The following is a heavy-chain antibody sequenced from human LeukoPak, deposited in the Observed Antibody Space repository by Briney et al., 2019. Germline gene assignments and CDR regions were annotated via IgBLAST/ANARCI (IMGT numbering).Heavy chain of an antibody. CDR2: IWYDGSNK. D-gene: IGHD2-15*01. CDR1: GFTFSSYG. V-gene: IGHV3-33*01. Sequence: GGSLRLSCAASGFTFSSYGMHWVRQAPGKGLEWVAVIWYDGSNKYYADSVKGRFTISRDNSKNTLYLQMNSLRAEDTAVYYCARDYVVVVAADYYYYGMDVWGQGTTVTVSS. J-gene: IGHJ6*02. CDR3: ARDYVVVVAADYYYYGMDV.